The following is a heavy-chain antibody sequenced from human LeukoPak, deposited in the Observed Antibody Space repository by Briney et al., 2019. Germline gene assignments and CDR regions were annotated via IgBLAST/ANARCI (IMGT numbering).Heavy chain of an antibody. CDR2: IYYSGST. D-gene: IGHD3-3*01. J-gene: IGHJ4*02. CDR1: GGSISSSSYY. CDR3: ARAIFGVVTLDY. Sequence: PSETLSLTCTVSGGSISSSSYYGGWIRQPPGKGLEWIGSIYYSGSTYYNPSLKSRVTISVDTSKNQFSLKLSSVTAADTAVYYCARAIFGVVTLDYWGQGTLVTVSS. V-gene: IGHV4-39*01.